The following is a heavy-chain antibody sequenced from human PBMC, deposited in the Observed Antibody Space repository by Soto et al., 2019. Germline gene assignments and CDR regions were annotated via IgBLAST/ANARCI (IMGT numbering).Heavy chain of an antibody. V-gene: IGHV1-3*01. Sequence: QVQLVQSGAEVKKPGASVKVSCKASGYTFSNYLLHWVRQAPGQGLEWMGWINASNGHTKYSQKFQGRVTFTRDTSATTAYIELSSLRSEDTAVYYCASPSYGSGSYYWGQGTLVTVSS. J-gene: IGHJ4*02. CDR3: ASPSYGSGSYY. CDR2: INASNGHT. CDR1: GYTFSNYL. D-gene: IGHD3-10*01.